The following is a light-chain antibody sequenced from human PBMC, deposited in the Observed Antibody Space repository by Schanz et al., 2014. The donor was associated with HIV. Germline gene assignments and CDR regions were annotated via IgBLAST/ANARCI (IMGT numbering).Light chain of an antibody. CDR3: QSYDSSLSVVV. CDR2: NTF. Sequence: QSVLTQPPSASGTPGQRVTISCSGSSSNFRSNAVNWYQQLPGTAPRLVIYNTFHRPSGVPDRFSGSQSGTSASLAISGLQSEDEADYYCQSYDSSLSVVVFGGGTKLTVL. V-gene: IGLV1-44*01. J-gene: IGLJ2*01. CDR1: SSNFRSNA.